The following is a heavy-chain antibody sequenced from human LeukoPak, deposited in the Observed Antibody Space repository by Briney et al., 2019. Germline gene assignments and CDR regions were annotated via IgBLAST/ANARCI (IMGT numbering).Heavy chain of an antibody. CDR3: ARASTVTTVDY. Sequence: SETLSLTCTISGGSISSYLWTWIRQPPGKGLEWIGYIYYSGSTNYNPSLKSRVTISVDTSKNLFSLKLNSVTTADTAVYYCARASTVTTVDYWGQGTLVTVSS. D-gene: IGHD4-17*01. V-gene: IGHV4-59*01. CDR1: GGSISSYL. CDR2: IYYSGST. J-gene: IGHJ4*02.